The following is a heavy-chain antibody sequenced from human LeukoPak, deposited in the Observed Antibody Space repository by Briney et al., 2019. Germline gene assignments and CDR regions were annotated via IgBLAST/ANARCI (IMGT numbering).Heavy chain of an antibody. CDR3: ARRVPSQVITDYFDY. CDR1: GFTFSAYS. CDR2: IDSSTRTI. V-gene: IGHV3-48*04. Sequence: HPGGSLRLSCAASGFTFSAYSMNWVRQAPGKGLEWISFIDSSTRTIFYADSVKGRFTISRDNAKNSLFLQMNSLRAEDTAVYYCARRVPSQVITDYFDYWGQGTLVTVSS. D-gene: IGHD3-16*01. J-gene: IGHJ4*02.